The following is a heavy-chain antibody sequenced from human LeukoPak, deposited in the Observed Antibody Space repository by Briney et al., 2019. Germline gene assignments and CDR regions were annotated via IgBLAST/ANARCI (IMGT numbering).Heavy chain of an antibody. D-gene: IGHD4-17*01. CDR3: ARKEWSTVTDY. CDR1: GYIFTGYY. Sequence: ASVKVSCKASGYIFTGYYMHWVRQAPGQGLEWMGWINPNSGATNYAQNFQGRVIMTRDTSINTAYMELSRLRYDDTAVYYCARKEWSTVTDYWGQGTLVSVSS. CDR2: INPNSGAT. V-gene: IGHV1-2*02. J-gene: IGHJ4*02.